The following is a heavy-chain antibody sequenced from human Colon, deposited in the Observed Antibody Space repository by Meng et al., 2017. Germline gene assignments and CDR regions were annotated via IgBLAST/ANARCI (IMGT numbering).Heavy chain of an antibody. V-gene: IGHV3-11*01. Sequence: VQLGESGGGWVKPGGSPRLSCAASGFIFSDYYMAWIRQTPGKGLEWVSYISTTGSIAYYADSVKGRFTISRDNAKNSVYLQMNSLRAEDTAVYYCATTGSRSSGSWGQGTLVTVSS. CDR2: ISTTGSIA. J-gene: IGHJ4*02. D-gene: IGHD3-22*01. CDR1: GFIFSDYY. CDR3: ATTGSRSSGS.